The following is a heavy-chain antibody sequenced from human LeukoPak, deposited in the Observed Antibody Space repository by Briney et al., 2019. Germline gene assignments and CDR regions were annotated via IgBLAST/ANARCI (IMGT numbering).Heavy chain of an antibody. CDR2: IIPILGIA. CDR1: GGTFSSYA. V-gene: IGHV1-69*04. J-gene: IGHJ4*02. D-gene: IGHD6-13*01. CDR3: ARARSSSSPRDY. Sequence: ASVKVSCKASGGTFSSYAISWVRQAPGQGLEWMGRIIPILGIANYAQKFQGRVTITADKSTSTAYMELSSLRSEDTAVYYCARARSSSSPRDYWGQGTLVTVSS.